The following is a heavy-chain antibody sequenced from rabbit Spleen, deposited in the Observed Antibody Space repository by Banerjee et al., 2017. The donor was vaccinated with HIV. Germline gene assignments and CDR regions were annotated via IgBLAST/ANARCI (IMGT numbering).Heavy chain of an antibody. V-gene: IGHV1S45*01. CDR2: ISDSSGKT. CDR1: GFSLSTN. CDR3: ARSGYVGWGGDGDLTGNKL. D-gene: IGHD4-1*01. Sequence: QQQLKETGGGLVQPGGSLTLSCKASGFSLSTNEFNWVRQAPGKGLEWIACISDSSGKTYYASWAKGRFTISKTSSTTVTLQMTSLTAADTATYFCARSGYVGWGGDGDLTGNKLWGQGTLVTVS. J-gene: IGHJ3*01.